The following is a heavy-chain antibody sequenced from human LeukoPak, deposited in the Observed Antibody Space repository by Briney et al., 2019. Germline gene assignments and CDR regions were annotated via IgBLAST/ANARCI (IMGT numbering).Heavy chain of an antibody. CDR3: ARDLSGYDYNWFDP. CDR2: IKQDGSEK. CDR1: GFTFSSYW. D-gene: IGHD5-12*01. V-gene: IGHV3-7*03. J-gene: IGHJ5*02. Sequence: GGSLRLSCAASGFTFSSYWMNWVRQAPGKGLEWVANIKQDGSEKYYVDSVKGRCTISRDNAKNSLYLQMNGLRAEDTAVYYCARDLSGYDYNWFDPWGQGTLVTVSS.